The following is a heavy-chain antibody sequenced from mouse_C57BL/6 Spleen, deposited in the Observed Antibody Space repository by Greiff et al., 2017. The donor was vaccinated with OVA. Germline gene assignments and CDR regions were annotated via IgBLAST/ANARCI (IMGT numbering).Heavy chain of an antibody. CDR3: ARGFITTVVAHFDY. V-gene: IGHV1-55*01. CDR2: IYPGSGST. D-gene: IGHD1-1*01. CDR1: GYTFTSYW. Sequence: QVQLQQPGAELVKPGASVKMSCKASGYTFTSYWITWVKQRPGQGLEWIGDIYPGSGSTNYNEKFKSKATLTVDTSSSTAYMQLSSLTSEDSAVYYCARGFITTVVAHFDYWGQGTTLTVSS. J-gene: IGHJ2*01.